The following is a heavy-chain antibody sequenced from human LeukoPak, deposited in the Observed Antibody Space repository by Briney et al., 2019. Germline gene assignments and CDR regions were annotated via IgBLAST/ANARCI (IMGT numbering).Heavy chain of an antibody. Sequence: SETLSLTCTVSGYSISSGYYWGWIRQPPGKGLEWIGSIYYTGSTYYNASLQSRVTISIDMSKNQFSLRLSSVTAADTAIYYCVKSGGYGLIDYWGQGTLVTVSS. CDR1: GYSISSGYY. CDR2: IYYTGST. J-gene: IGHJ4*02. V-gene: IGHV4-38-2*02. D-gene: IGHD6-19*01. CDR3: VKSGGYGLIDY.